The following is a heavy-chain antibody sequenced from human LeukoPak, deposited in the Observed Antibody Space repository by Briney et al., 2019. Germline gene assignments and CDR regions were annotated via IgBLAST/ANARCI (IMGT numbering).Heavy chain of an antibody. D-gene: IGHD3-16*01. CDR1: GYTFTNYY. CDR3: AREYDATYYSHY. CDR2: ISPSSGRT. J-gene: IGHJ4*02. V-gene: IGHV1-46*01. Sequence: ASVKVSCKASGYTFTNYYIHWVRQAPGQGLEWMATISPSSGRTTYAQKFRGRVTMTSDTSSTTVYMELSSLISEDTGVYYCAREYDATYYSHYWGQGTLVTVSS.